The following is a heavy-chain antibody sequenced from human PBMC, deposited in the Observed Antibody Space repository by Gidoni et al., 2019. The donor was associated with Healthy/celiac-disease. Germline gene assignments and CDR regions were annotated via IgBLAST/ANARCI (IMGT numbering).Heavy chain of an antibody. V-gene: IGHV3-23*04. Sequence: EVQLVESGGGLVQPGGSLRLACADSGVTVRSYAMSWVRQAPGKGLEWVSAISGSGGSTYYADSVKGRFTISRDNSKNTLYLQMNSLRAEDTAVYYCAKWSRTSPYNWFDPWGQGTLVTVSS. J-gene: IGHJ5*02. CDR2: ISGSGGST. CDR3: AKWSRTSPYNWFDP. D-gene: IGHD2-2*01. CDR1: GVTVRSYA.